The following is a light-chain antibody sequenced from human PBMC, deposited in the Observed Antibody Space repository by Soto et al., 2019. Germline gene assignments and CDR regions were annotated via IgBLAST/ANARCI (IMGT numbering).Light chain of an antibody. Sequence: ETVMTQSPATLSVSPGERATLSCGASQSVSTNLAWYQQKPGQVPRLLIYGASTSASDIPARLSGSGSGTDFTLTISSLQSEYFAVYYCQQYNEWPLTFGGGTKVDIE. CDR3: QQYNEWPLT. J-gene: IGKJ4*01. CDR1: QSVSTN. CDR2: GAS. V-gene: IGKV3-15*01.